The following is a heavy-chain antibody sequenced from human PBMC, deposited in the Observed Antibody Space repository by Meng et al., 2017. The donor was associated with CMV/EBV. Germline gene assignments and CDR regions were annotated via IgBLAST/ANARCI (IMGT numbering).Heavy chain of an antibody. D-gene: IGHD2-2*01. V-gene: IGHV4-59*01. CDR3: ARRTSRRAFDI. Sequence: SETLSLTCTVSGGSISSYYWSWIRQPPGKGLEWIGYIYYSGSTNYNPSLKSRVTISVDTSNNQFSLKLSSVTAADTAVYYCARRTSRRAFDIWGQGTMVTVSS. CDR2: IYYSGST. J-gene: IGHJ3*02. CDR1: GGSISSYY.